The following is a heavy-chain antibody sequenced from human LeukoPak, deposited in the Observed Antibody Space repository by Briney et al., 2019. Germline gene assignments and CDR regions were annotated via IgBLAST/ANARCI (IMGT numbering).Heavy chain of an antibody. CDR1: GYTFTGYY. D-gene: IGHD2-15*01. J-gene: IGHJ4*02. CDR3: AWSTRSTYCSGGSCPSPTFDY. Sequence: ASVKVSCKASGYTFTGYYMHWVRQAPGQGLEWMGRINPNSGGTNYAQKFQGRVTMTRDTSISTAYMELSRLRSDDTAVYYCAWSTRSTYCSGGSCPSPTFDYWGQGTLVTVSS. CDR2: INPNSGGT. V-gene: IGHV1-2*06.